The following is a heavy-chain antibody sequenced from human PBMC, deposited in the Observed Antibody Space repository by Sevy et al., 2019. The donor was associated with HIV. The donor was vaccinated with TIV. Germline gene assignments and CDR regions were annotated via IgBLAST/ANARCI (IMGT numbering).Heavy chain of an antibody. CDR1: GFTFSAYW. CDR3: VREGLGGLSYSLDC. V-gene: IGHV3-7*01. Sequence: GGSLRLSCVASGFTFSAYWMTWVRQAPGKGLEWVATMKQDGSEKYYVDSVKGRFTISRDNAKYSLYLQMNSLRAEDTAVYYCVREGLGGLSYSLDCWGQGTLVTVSS. D-gene: IGHD1-26*01. J-gene: IGHJ4*02. CDR2: MKQDGSEK.